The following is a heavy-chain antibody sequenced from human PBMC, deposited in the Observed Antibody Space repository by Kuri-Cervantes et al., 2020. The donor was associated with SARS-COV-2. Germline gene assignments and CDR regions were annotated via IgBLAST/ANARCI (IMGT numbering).Heavy chain of an antibody. Sequence: GESLKISCAASGFTFSSCAMSWVRQAPGKGLEWVSGISAGGGSTNFADSVKGRFTISRDNSKNTLYLQMNSLRAEDTAVYYCARDRGIQLWLLNWYFDLWGRGTLVTVSS. V-gene: IGHV3-23*01. CDR1: GFTFSSCA. J-gene: IGHJ2*01. D-gene: IGHD5-18*01. CDR2: ISAGGGST. CDR3: ARDRGIQLWLLNWYFDL.